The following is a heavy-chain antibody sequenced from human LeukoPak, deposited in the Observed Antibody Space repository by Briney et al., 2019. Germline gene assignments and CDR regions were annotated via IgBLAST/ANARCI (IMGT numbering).Heavy chain of an antibody. CDR1: GFTFHNYG. CDR2: ISHDGSNI. CDR3: ARGPHGGFVIIPTEF. Sequence: GGSLRLSCAASGFTFHNYGMHWVRQAPGKGLEWVAVISHDGSNIHYGDSVEGRFTISRDNAKNSLFLQMNSLRAEDTAVYYCARGPHGGFVIIPTEFWGQGTLVTVSS. D-gene: IGHD3-3*01. J-gene: IGHJ4*02. V-gene: IGHV3-30*03.